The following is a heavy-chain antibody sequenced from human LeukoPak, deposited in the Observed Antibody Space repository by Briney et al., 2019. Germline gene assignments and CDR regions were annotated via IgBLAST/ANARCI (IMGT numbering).Heavy chain of an antibody. CDR2: IKQDGTEK. D-gene: IGHD3-3*01. Sequence: SGGSLRLSCAASGFTFSSYWMSWVRQAPGKGLEWVANIKQDGTEKYYVDSVKGRFTISRDNAKNSLYLQMNSLRAEDTAVYYCARDGYDFWSGPNYYYYMDVWGKGTTVTVSS. CDR1: GFTFSSYW. J-gene: IGHJ6*03. CDR3: ARDGYDFWSGPNYYYYMDV. V-gene: IGHV3-7*01.